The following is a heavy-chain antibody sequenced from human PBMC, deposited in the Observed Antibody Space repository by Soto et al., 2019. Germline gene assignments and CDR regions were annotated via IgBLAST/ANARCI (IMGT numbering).Heavy chain of an antibody. V-gene: IGHV1-69*02. CDR3: ANRENSIAARPDY. D-gene: IGHD6-6*01. CDR2: IIPILGIA. CDR1: GGTFSSYT. J-gene: IGHJ4*02. Sequence: ASVKVSCKASGGTFSSYTISWVRQAPGQGLEWMGRIIPILGIANYAQKFQGRVTITADKSTSTAYMELSSLRSEDTAVYYWANRENSIAARPDYWGQGTLVTVSS.